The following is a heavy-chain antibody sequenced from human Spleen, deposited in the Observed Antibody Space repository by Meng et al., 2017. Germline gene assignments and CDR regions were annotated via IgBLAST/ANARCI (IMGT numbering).Heavy chain of an antibody. CDR2: IKSNPDGGTT. CDR3: TTETYYYDSSGTLNDAFDI. V-gene: IGHV3-15*01. CDR1: GGTFRNFW. D-gene: IGHD3-22*01. Sequence: SCVASGGTFRNFWMTWVRQAPGKGLEWAGRIKSNPDGGTTDYAAPVKGRFTISRDDSRNTVYLQMNSLKAEDTAVYYCTTETYYYDSSGTLNDAFDIWGQGTMVTVSS. J-gene: IGHJ3*02.